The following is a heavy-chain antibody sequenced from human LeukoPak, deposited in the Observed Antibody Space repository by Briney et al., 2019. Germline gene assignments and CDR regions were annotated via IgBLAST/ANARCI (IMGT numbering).Heavy chain of an antibody. J-gene: IGHJ6*02. CDR3: ARGRYCSSTSCPRGYYYYGMDV. D-gene: IGHD2-2*01. V-gene: IGHV3-11*01. CDR1: GFTFSDYY. CDR2: ISSSGSTI. Sequence: SGGSLRLSCAASGFTFSDYYMSWLRQAPGKGLEWVSYISSSGSTIYYADSVKGRFTISRDNAKNSLYLQMNSLRAEDTAVYYCARGRYCSSTSCPRGYYYYGMDVWGQGSTVTVAS.